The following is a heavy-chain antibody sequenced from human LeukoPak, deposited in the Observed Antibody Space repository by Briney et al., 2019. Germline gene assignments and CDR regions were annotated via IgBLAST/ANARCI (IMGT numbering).Heavy chain of an antibody. J-gene: IGHJ5*02. CDR2: IYYSGST. V-gene: IGHV4-59*11. CDR1: GGSISSHY. D-gene: IGHD3-3*01. CDR3: ARAVEGYDFWSGYYRNYNWFDP. Sequence: SETLSLTCTVSGGSISSHYWSWIRQPPGKGLEWIGHIYYSGSTNYNPSLKSRVTISVDTSKNQFSPKLSSVTAADTAVYYCARAVEGYDFWSGYYRNYNWFDPWGQGTLVTVSS.